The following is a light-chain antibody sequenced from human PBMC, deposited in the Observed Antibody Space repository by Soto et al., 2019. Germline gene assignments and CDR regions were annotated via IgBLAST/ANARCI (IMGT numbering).Light chain of an antibody. CDR1: QGISSY. J-gene: IGKJ1*01. CDR3: QQYDIFSVT. Sequence: AIRMTQSPSSFSASPGDRVPLTCRASQGISSYLASYQQKPGKAPKLLIYAASTLQSGVLSRFSGSGSGTEFTLTISSLQPEDFATYYCQQYDIFSVTFGHG. CDR2: AAS. V-gene: IGKV1-8*01.